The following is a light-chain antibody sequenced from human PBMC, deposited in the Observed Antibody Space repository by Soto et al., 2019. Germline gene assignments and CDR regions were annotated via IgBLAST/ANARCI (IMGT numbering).Light chain of an antibody. Sequence: EIELTQSPGTLSLSPGERATLSCRASQSVSSSYLAWYQQKPGQAPRLLIYDASSRATGIPDRFSGSGSGTDFTLTISRLPPEDFAVYYCQQYASSPLTFGGGTKVELK. V-gene: IGKV3-20*01. CDR3: QQYASSPLT. J-gene: IGKJ4*01. CDR1: QSVSSSY. CDR2: DAS.